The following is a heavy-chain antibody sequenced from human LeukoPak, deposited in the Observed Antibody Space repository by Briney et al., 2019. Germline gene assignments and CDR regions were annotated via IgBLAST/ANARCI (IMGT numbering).Heavy chain of an antibody. CDR1: GFTFSSYG. CDR2: IWYDGSNK. V-gene: IGHV3-33*01. Sequence: GGSLRLSCAASGFTFSSYGMHWVRQAPGKGLEWVAVIWYDGSNKYYADSVKGRFTISRDNSKNTLYLQMNSLRVEDTAVYYCAREGLTTTPNNALDIWGQGTMVTVSS. D-gene: IGHD4-11*01. CDR3: AREGLTTTPNNALDI. J-gene: IGHJ3*02.